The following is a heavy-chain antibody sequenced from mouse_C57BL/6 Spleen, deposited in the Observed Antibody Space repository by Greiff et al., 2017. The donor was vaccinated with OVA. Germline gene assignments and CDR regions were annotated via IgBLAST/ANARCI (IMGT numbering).Heavy chain of an antibody. CDR1: GFTFSSYG. J-gene: IGHJ4*01. D-gene: IGHD2-1*01. V-gene: IGHV5-6*01. Sequence: EVQLVESGGDLVKPGGSLKLSCAASGFTFSSYGMSWVRQTPDKRLEWVATISSGGSYTYYPDRVKGRFTISSENAKNTLYLQKSSLKSEDTAMYYCARLDYYGNYGTGEDYWGQGTSVTVSS. CDR3: ARLDYYGNYGTGEDY. CDR2: ISSGGSYT.